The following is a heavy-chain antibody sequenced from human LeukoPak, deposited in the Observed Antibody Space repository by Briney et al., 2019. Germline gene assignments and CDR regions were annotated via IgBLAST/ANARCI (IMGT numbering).Heavy chain of an antibody. J-gene: IGHJ4*02. CDR2: VWYGGGNE. V-gene: IGHV3-30*02. CDR1: GFTFSDYA. CDR3: AKDALHYYGSGSYDY. Sequence: GGSLRLSCAASGFTFSDYAMHWVRQAPGKGLEWVAVVWYGGGNEKYADSVKGRFTISRDNSKNTLYLQMNSLRAEDTAVYYCAKDALHYYGSGSYDYWGQGTLVTVSS. D-gene: IGHD3-10*01.